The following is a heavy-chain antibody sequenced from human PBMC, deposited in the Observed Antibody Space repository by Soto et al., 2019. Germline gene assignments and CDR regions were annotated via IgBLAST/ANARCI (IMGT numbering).Heavy chain of an antibody. CDR3: ARANWYSEY. J-gene: IGHJ4*02. Sequence: QEDLQESGPGLVKHSETLSRTCTVSGGSINNHYWSWIRQPPGKGLEWIGYIYYTGSTNYNPSLKSRVTMSVVTSKNQCSLNLTSLTAADTAIYYCARANWYSEYWGQGTLVTVSS. D-gene: IGHD7-27*01. V-gene: IGHV4-59*11. CDR2: IYYTGST. CDR1: GGSINNHY.